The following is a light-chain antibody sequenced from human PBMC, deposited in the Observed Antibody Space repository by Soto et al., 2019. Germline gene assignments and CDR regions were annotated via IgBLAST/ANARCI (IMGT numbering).Light chain of an antibody. J-gene: IGKJ1*01. CDR1: QDIRDW. Sequence: QMTQAPFVMSGSVGDTVTITWWASQDIRDWLAWLQQKPGGGPKRLVYTASSLQSGVPSRFSGSGFGTEFTLTISSLQPEDFATYYCLQHITYPWTIGQGTKVEIK. V-gene: IGKV1-17*03. CDR3: LQHITYPWT. CDR2: TAS.